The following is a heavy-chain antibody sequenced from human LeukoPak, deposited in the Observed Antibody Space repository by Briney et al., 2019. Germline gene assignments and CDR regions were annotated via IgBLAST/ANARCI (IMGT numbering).Heavy chain of an antibody. CDR1: GFTFSSYS. D-gene: IGHD2-2*01. CDR3: ARDFRYCDSTSCYEFDY. Sequence: GGSLRLSRAASGFTFSSYSMNWVRQAPGKGLEWVSYISSSSSTIYYADSVKGRFTISRDNSKNMLYLQMNSLRAEDTAVYYCARDFRYCDSTSCYEFDYWGQGTLVTVSS. J-gene: IGHJ4*02. V-gene: IGHV3-48*01. CDR2: ISSSSSTI.